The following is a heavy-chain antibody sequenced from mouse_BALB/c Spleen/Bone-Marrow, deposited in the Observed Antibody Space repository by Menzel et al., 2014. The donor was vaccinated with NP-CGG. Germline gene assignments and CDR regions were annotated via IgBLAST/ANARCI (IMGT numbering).Heavy chain of an antibody. V-gene: IGHV1-69*01. CDR3: ARGGANVDY. Sequence: QVQLQQSGAELVMPGASVKMSCKASGHTFTDHWMRWVKQRPGQGLEWIAAIDISDSYTTYNQKFKGKATLTVDESSSTAYMQLSRLTSEDSAVYYCARGGANVDYWGQGATLTVSS. CDR2: IDISDSYT. J-gene: IGHJ2*01. CDR1: GHTFTDHW.